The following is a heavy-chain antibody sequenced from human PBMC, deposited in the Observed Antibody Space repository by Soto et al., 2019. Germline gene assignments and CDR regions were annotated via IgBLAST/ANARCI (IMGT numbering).Heavy chain of an antibody. CDR3: AKDPASAYYYDSSGYY. V-gene: IGHV3-30*18. Sequence: LRLSCAASGFTFSSYGMHWVRQAPGKGLEWVAVISYDGSNKYYADSVKGRFTISRDNSKNTLYLQMNSLRAEDTAVYYCAKDPASAYYYDSSGYYWGQGTLVTVSS. J-gene: IGHJ4*02. CDR1: GFTFSSYG. D-gene: IGHD3-22*01. CDR2: ISYDGSNK.